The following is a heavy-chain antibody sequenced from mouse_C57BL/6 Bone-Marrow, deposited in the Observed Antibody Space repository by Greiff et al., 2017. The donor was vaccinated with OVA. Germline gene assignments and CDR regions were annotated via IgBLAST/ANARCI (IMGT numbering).Heavy chain of an antibody. J-gene: IGHJ3*01. V-gene: IGHV5-17*01. CDR1: GFTFSDYG. D-gene: IGHD2-3*01. CDR3: ARKGDGYYVAY. Sequence: EVKLMESGGGLVKPGGSLKLSCAASGFTFSDYGMHWVRQAPEKGLEWVAYISSGSSTIYYAATVKGRFTFSRDTAKNTLFLQMTSLTSEETAMYYCARKGDGYYVAYWGQGTLVTVSA. CDR2: ISSGSSTI.